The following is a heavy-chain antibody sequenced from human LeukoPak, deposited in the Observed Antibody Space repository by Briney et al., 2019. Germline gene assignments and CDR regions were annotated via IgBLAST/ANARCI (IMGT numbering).Heavy chain of an antibody. Sequence: SSETLSLTCTVSGYSISSGYYWGWTRQPPGKGLEWIGSIYHSGSTYYNPSLKSRVTISVDASKNQFSLKLSSVTAADTAVYYCARDDLELRYYYMDVWGKGTTVTVSS. V-gene: IGHV4-38-2*02. CDR3: ARDDLELRYYYMDV. CDR2: IYHSGST. D-gene: IGHD1-7*01. J-gene: IGHJ6*03. CDR1: GYSISSGYY.